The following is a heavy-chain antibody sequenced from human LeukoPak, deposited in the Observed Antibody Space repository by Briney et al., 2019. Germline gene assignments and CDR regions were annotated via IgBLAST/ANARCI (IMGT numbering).Heavy chain of an antibody. Sequence: GGSLRLSCAASGFTFSSYDMHWVRQATGKGLEWVSAIATAGDTYYPGSVKGRFTISRENAKNSLYLQMNSLRAGDTAVYYCARVADSSGWYDYWGQGTLVTVSS. D-gene: IGHD6-19*01. CDR2: IATAGDT. J-gene: IGHJ4*02. CDR3: ARVADSSGWYDY. CDR1: GFTFSSYD. V-gene: IGHV3-13*01.